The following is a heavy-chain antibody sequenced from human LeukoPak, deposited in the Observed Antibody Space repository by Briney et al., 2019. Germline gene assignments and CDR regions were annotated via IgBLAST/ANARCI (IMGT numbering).Heavy chain of an antibody. CDR2: IWYDGSNE. CDR3: ARGFGSAVVISHLDY. D-gene: IGHD2-21*01. CDR1: GFTFSTYG. V-gene: IGHV3-33*01. Sequence: PGRSLRLSCAASGFTFSTYGMHWVRHAPGKGLEWVAVIWYDGSNEYYADSVKGRFTISRDNSKNTLYLQMNSLRAEDTAVYYCARGFGSAVVISHLDYWGQGALVTVSS. J-gene: IGHJ4*02.